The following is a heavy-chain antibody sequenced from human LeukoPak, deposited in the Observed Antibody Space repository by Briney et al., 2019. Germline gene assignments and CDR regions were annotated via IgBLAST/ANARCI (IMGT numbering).Heavy chain of an antibody. CDR2: IYTSGST. CDR1: GGSISSYY. V-gene: IGHV4-4*07. D-gene: IGHD5-24*01. Sequence: SETLSLTCTVSGGSISSYYWSWIRQPAGKGLEWIGRIYTSGSTNYNPSLKSRVTISVDTSKNQFSLKLSSVTAADTAVYYCARHLKREMATTLGLFDWGQGTLVTVSS. J-gene: IGHJ4*02. CDR3: ARHLKREMATTLGLFD.